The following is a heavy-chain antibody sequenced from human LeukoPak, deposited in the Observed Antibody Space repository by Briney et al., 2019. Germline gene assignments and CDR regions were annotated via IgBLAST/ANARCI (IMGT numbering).Heavy chain of an antibody. CDR3: AKLGGDIVVVPAAFLDY. D-gene: IGHD2-2*01. V-gene: IGHV3-23*01. Sequence: GGSLRLSCAASGFTFSSYAMSWVRQAPGKGLEWVSAIIGSGGSTYYADSVKGRFTISRDNSKNTLYLQMNSLRAEDTAVYYCAKLGGDIVVVPAAFLDYWGQGTLVTVSS. J-gene: IGHJ4*02. CDR1: GFTFSSYA. CDR2: IIGSGGST.